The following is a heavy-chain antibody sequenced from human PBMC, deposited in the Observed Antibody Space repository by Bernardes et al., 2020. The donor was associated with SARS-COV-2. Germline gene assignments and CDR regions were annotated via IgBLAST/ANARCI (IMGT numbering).Heavy chain of an antibody. CDR2: IYYSGST. D-gene: IGHD2-21*02. Sequence: SETLSLTCTVSGGSISSGDYYWSWIRQPPGKGLEWIGYIYYSGSTYYNPSLKSRVTISVDTSKNQFSLKLSSVTAADTAVYYCARYVSLVVVTAEPPGYAVFDPWGQGTLVTVSS. CDR1: GGSISSGDYY. J-gene: IGHJ5*02. CDR3: ARYVSLVVVTAEPPGYAVFDP. V-gene: IGHV4-30-4*01.